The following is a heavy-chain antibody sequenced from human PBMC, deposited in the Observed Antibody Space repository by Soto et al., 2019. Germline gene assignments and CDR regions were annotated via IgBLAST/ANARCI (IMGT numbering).Heavy chain of an antibody. CDR3: ASDPYGSAHDGIDV. CDR2: IWYDGSYK. Sequence: QVQLVESGGGVVQPGRSLTLSCAASGFTFSSYGMHWVRQAPGKGLEWVAVIWYDGSYKYYEDSVKGRFTISRDNSKNARYRQRNSLRAEDTAVCYCASDPYGSAHDGIDVWGQGTTVTVSS. D-gene: IGHD3-10*01. V-gene: IGHV3-33*01. J-gene: IGHJ6*02. CDR1: GFTFSSYG.